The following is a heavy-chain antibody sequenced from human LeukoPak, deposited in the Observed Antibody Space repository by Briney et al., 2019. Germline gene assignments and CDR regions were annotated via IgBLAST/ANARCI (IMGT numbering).Heavy chain of an antibody. CDR2: ISWNSGSI. V-gene: IGHV3-9*01. CDR1: GFIFSSYG. J-gene: IGHJ5*02. CDR3: AKEYKGGWYAGWFDP. D-gene: IGHD6-19*01. Sequence: GGSLRLSCEAPGFIFSSYGMHWVRQAPGKGLGWVSGISWNSGSIGYADSVKGRFTISRDNAKNSLYLQMNSLRAEDTALYYCAKEYKGGWYAGWFDPWGQGTLVTVSS.